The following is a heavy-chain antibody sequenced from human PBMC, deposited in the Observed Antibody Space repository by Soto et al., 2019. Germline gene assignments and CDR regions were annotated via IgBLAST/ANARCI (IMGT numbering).Heavy chain of an antibody. CDR1: GFRFTYYG. CDR3: ARSYCSTSTCYSYWLDP. V-gene: IGHV1-18*04. CDR2: ISAHNGNT. D-gene: IGHD2-2*02. Sequence: ASVKVSCKASGFRFTYYGITWVRQAPGQGLEWMGWISAHNGNTNYAQKLEGRVTMTTDTSTSTAYMELRSLRSDDTVVYYCARSYCSTSTCYSYWLDPWGQGTLVTVSS. J-gene: IGHJ5*02.